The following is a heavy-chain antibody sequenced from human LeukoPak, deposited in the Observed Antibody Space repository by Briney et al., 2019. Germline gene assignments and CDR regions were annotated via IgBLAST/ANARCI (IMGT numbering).Heavy chain of an antibody. Sequence: SETLSLTCAVYGGSFSGYYWSWIRQPPGKGLEWIGEIKHSGSANYNPSLKSRVTISVDTSKNPFSLKLSSVTAADTAVYYCARGGPYYDFWSGYPVDYWGQGTLVTVSS. J-gene: IGHJ4*02. CDR2: IKHSGSA. CDR1: GGSFSGYY. V-gene: IGHV4-34*01. CDR3: ARGGPYYDFWSGYPVDY. D-gene: IGHD3-3*01.